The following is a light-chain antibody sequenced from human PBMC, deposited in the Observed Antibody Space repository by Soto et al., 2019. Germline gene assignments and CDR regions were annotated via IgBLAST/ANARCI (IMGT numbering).Light chain of an antibody. CDR3: QQYNSYST. J-gene: IGKJ1*01. Sequence: DIQMTQSPSTLSGSVGDRVTITCRASQSINTWLAWYQQKPGKAPKLLIYKASSLESGVPSRFSGSGSGTEFTLTISSLQPDDFATYYCQQYNSYSTFGQGTKVDIK. CDR1: QSINTW. CDR2: KAS. V-gene: IGKV1-5*03.